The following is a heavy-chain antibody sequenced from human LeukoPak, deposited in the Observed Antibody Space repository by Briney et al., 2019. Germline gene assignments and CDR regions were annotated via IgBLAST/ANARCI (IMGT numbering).Heavy chain of an antibody. CDR1: GFSLSTSGMC. CDR2: IDWDDDK. CDR3: ARTRRSGYDYGSYYYYGMDV. J-gene: IGHJ6*04. Sequence: ESGPALVKPTQTLTLTCTFSGFSLSTSGMCVSWIRQPPGKALEWLALIDWDDDKYYSTSLKTRLTISKGTSKNQVVLTMTNMDPVDTATYYCARTRRSGYDYGSYYYYGMDVWGKGTTVTVSS. V-gene: IGHV2-70*01. D-gene: IGHD5-12*01.